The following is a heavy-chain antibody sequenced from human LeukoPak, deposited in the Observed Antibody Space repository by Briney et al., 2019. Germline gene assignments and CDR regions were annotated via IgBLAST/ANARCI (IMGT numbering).Heavy chain of an antibody. CDR2: ISSRSSYI. D-gene: IGHD2-15*01. CDR3: AREGGDYYGMDV. J-gene: IGHJ6*02. Sequence: PGGSLRLSCAASGFTFTSYSMNWVRQAPGKGLEWVSSISSRSSYIYYADSVKGRFTISRDNAKNSLYLQMNSLRAEDTAVYYCAREGGDYYGMDVWGQGTTVTVSS. V-gene: IGHV3-21*01. CDR1: GFTFTSYS.